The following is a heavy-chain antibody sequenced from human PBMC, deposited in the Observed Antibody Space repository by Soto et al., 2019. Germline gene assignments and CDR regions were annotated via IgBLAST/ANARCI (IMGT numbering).Heavy chain of an antibody. Sequence: GGSLRLSCAASGFTFDDYAMHWVRQAPGKGLEWVSGISWNSGSIGYADSVKGRFTISRDNAKNSLHLQMNSLRAEDTALYYCAKDKAAAGRVNWFDPWGQGTLVTVSS. D-gene: IGHD6-13*01. V-gene: IGHV3-9*01. CDR2: ISWNSGSI. CDR3: AKDKAAAGRVNWFDP. CDR1: GFTFDDYA. J-gene: IGHJ5*02.